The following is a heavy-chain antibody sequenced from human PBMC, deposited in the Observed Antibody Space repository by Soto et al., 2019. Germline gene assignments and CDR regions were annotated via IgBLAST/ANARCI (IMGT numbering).Heavy chain of an antibody. J-gene: IGHJ6*02. V-gene: IGHV4-39*01. CDR2: IYYSGST. CDR3: ARPGIAAAVDNYYYYGMDV. CDR1: GGSIRSSGYY. Sequence: TSETLSLTCTVSGGSIRSSGYYWGWIRQPPGKGLEWIGSIYYSGSTYYNPSLKSRVTISVDTSKNQFSLKLSSVTAADTAVYYCARPGIAAAVDNYYYYGMDVWGQGTTVTVSS. D-gene: IGHD6-13*01.